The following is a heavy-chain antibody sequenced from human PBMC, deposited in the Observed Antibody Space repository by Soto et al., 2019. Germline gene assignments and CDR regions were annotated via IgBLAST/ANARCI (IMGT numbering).Heavy chain of an antibody. V-gene: IGHV3-73*01. Sequence: LSCAASGFTFSGSAMHWVRQASGKGLEWVGRIRSKANSYATAYAASVKGRFTISRDDSKNTAYLQMNSLKTEDTAVYYCTRSEVYGDSYVGAGDYRMAVRGQRTTVSVSS. CDR3: TRSEVYGDSYVGAGDYRMAV. CDR1: GFTFSGSA. J-gene: IGHJ6*02. D-gene: IGHD5-18*01. CDR2: IRSKANSYAT.